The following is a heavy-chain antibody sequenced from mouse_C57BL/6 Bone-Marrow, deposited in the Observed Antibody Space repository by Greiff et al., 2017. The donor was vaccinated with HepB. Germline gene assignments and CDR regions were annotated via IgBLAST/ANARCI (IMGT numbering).Heavy chain of an antibody. D-gene: IGHD1-1*02. CDR2: ISYDGSN. Sequence: VQLKESGPGLVKPSQSLSLTCSVTGYSITSGYYWNWIRQFPGNKLEWMGYISYDGSNNYNPSLKNRISITRDTSKNQFFLKLNSVTTEDTATYDCAGGSVDYWGQGTTLTVSS. CDR1: GYSITSGYY. CDR3: AGGSVDY. J-gene: IGHJ2*01. V-gene: IGHV3-6*01.